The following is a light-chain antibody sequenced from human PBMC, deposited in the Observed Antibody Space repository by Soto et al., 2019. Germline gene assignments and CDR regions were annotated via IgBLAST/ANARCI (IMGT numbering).Light chain of an antibody. CDR1: QTISSL. J-gene: IGKJ1*01. CDR3: QHYNSYSEA. Sequence: QMTQSTSSLSASVGDRVTITCRASQTISSLLAWYQQKPGKAPKLLIYKASTLKSGVPSRFSGSGSGTEFTLTISSLQPDDFATYYCQHYNSYSEAFAQGTKVAIK. CDR2: KAS. V-gene: IGKV1-5*03.